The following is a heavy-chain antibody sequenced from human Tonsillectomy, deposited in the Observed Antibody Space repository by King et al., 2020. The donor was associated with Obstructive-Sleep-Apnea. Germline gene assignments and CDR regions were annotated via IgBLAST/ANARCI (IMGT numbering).Heavy chain of an antibody. V-gene: IGHV1-46*01. D-gene: IGHD5-18*01. CDR1: GYTFTSYY. CDR3: ARSGTIQLWLLLPFDY. J-gene: IGHJ4*02. Sequence: QLVQSGAEVKKPGASVKVSCKASGYTFTSYYMHWVRQAPGQGLEWRGIINPSGGNTNYAQKFQGRVTMTRDTSTSTVYMELSSLRSEETAGYYCARSGTIQLWLLLPFDYWGQGTLVTVSS. CDR2: INPSGGNT.